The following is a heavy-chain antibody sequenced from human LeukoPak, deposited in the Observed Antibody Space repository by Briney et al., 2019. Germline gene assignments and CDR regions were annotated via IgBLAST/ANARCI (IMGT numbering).Heavy chain of an antibody. CDR1: GGSFSGYY. Sequence: PSETLSLTCAAYGGSFSGYYWSWIRQPPGKGLEWIGEINYSGSTNHNPSLKSRVTISVDTSKNQFSLKLSSVTAADTAVYYCARARPFFDYWGQGTLVTVSS. CDR2: INYSGST. CDR3: ARARPFFDY. J-gene: IGHJ4*02. V-gene: IGHV4-34*01.